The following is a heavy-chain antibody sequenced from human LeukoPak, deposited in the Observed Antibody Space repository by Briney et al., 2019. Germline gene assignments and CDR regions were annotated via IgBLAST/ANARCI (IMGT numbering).Heavy chain of an antibody. V-gene: IGHV1-69*13. CDR1: GYTFTSYA. D-gene: IGHD3-16*01. CDR2: IIPIFGTA. J-gene: IGHJ5*02. CDR3: ARVLAVGGNPYNWFDP. Sequence: ASVKVSCKASGYTFTSYAISWVRQAPGQGLEWMGGIIPIFGTANYAQKFQGRVTITADESTSTAYMELSSLRSEDTAVYYCARVLAVGGNPYNWFDPWGQGTLVTVSS.